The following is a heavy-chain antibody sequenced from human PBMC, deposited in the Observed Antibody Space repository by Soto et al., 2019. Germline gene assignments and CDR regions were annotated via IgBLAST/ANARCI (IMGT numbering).Heavy chain of an antibody. CDR1: GYTFSTYA. V-gene: IGHV1-3*01. CDR3: ARAEYYGRDWNFDL. D-gene: IGHD4-17*01. Sequence: QVQLVQSGAEVKKPGASVKVSCKASGYTFSTYAMHWVRQAPGQGLEWMGWINAGNGKTKYSLKFQARVTISRDTSSSAAYMELSSLRPEDTAVYYCARAEYYGRDWNFDLWGRGILVTVSS. J-gene: IGHJ2*01. CDR2: INAGNGKT.